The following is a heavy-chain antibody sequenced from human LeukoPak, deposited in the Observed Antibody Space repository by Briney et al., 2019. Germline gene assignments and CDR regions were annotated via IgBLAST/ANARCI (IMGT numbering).Heavy chain of an antibody. V-gene: IGHV7-4-1*02. Sequence: ASVKVSCKASGYTFTGYYMHWVRQAPGQGLEWMGWINTNTGNPTYAQGFTGRFVFSLDTSVSTAYLQISSLKAEDTAVYYCARDEDWDSSGYYSGPRFDYWGQGTLVTVSS. D-gene: IGHD3-22*01. CDR2: INTNTGNP. CDR1: GYTFTGYY. CDR3: ARDEDWDSSGYYSGPRFDY. J-gene: IGHJ4*02.